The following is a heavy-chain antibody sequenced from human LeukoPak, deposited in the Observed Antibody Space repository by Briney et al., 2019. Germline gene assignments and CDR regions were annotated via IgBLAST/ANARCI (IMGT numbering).Heavy chain of an antibody. V-gene: IGHV3-13*01. CDR1: GFTFSSYD. CDR3: ARVLTVRSGGYDAFDI. J-gene: IGHJ3*02. CDR2: IDTVGDT. Sequence: GGSLRLSCAASGFTFSSYDMHWVRQATGKGLEWVSAIDTVGDTYYPGSVKGRFTISRENAKNSFYLQMNSLRAGDTAVYYCARVLTVRSGGYDAFDIWGQGTMVTVSS. D-gene: IGHD6-25*01.